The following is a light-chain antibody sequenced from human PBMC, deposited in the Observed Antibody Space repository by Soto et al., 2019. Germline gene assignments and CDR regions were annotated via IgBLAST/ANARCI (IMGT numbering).Light chain of an antibody. Sequence: EIVMTQSPATLSVSPGERATLSCRASQSVSSNLAWYQQKPGQAPRLLIYGASTRATGIPARFSGSGSGIEFTLTISILQSEDFAFYYCQQYNNWPPYTFGQGTKLEIK. V-gene: IGKV3-15*01. CDR1: QSVSSN. CDR3: QQYNNWPPYT. CDR2: GAS. J-gene: IGKJ2*01.